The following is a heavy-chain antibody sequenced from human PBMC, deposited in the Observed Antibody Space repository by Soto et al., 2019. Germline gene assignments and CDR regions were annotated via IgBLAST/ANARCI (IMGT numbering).Heavy chain of an antibody. D-gene: IGHD2-2*01. CDR1: GFTFSSYS. CDR2: ISSSSSTI. Sequence: VGSLRLSCAASGFTFSSYSMNWVRPAPGKGLEWVSYISSSSSTIYYADSVKGRFTISRDNAKNSLYLQMNSLRAEDTAVYYCAREYCSSTSCLNWFDPWGQGTLVTVS. J-gene: IGHJ5*02. CDR3: AREYCSSTSCLNWFDP. V-gene: IGHV3-48*01.